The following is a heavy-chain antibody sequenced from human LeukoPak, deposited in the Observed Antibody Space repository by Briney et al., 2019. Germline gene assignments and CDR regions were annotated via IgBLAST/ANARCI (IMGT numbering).Heavy chain of an antibody. CDR2: IRYDGSNK. Sequence: PGGSLRLSCAASGFTFSSYGMHWVRQAPGKGLEWVAFIRYDGSNKYYADSVKGRFTISRDNSKNTLYLQMNSLRAEDTAVYFCARDWGIAAVYYYGMDVWGQGTTVTVSS. CDR3: ARDWGIAAVYYYGMDV. V-gene: IGHV3-30*02. J-gene: IGHJ6*02. CDR1: GFTFSSYG. D-gene: IGHD6-13*01.